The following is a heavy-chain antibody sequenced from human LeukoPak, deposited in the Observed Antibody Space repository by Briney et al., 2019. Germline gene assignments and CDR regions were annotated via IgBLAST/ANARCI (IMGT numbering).Heavy chain of an antibody. D-gene: IGHD1-26*01. V-gene: IGHV1-18*01. J-gene: IGHJ4*02. CDR2: ISAYNGNT. CDR3: AREGDGSYYFGAADY. Sequence: ASVKVSCKASGYTFTSYGISRVRQAPGQGLEWMGWISAYNGNTNYAQKLQGRVTMTTDPSTSTAYMELRSLRSDDTAVYYCAREGDGSYYFGAADYWGQGTLVTVSS. CDR1: GYTFTSYG.